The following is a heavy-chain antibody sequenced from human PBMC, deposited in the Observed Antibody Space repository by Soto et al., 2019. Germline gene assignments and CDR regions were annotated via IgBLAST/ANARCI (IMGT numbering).Heavy chain of an antibody. CDR3: ARGRYYDFWSGYYGPYYYGMDV. CDR1: GYTFTSYD. J-gene: IGHJ6*02. V-gene: IGHV1-8*01. Sequence: ASVKVSGKASGYTFTSYDINWVRQATGQGLEWMGWMNPNSGNTGYAQKFQGRVTMTRNTSISTAYMELSSLRSEDTAVYYCARGRYYDFWSGYYGPYYYGMDVWGQGTTVTVSS. D-gene: IGHD3-3*01. CDR2: MNPNSGNT.